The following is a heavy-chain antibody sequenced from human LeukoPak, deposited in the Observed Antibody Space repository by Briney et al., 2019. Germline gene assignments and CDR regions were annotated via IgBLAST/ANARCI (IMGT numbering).Heavy chain of an antibody. CDR1: GFTFSSYS. J-gene: IGHJ2*01. Sequence: PGGSLRLSCAASGFTFSSYSMNWVRQAPGKGLEWVSSISSSSSYIYYADSVKGRFTISRDNAKNSLYLQMNSLRAEDTAMYYCARDTLSTSGEYWYFALWGRGTLVTVSS. V-gene: IGHV3-21*01. CDR3: ARDTLSTSGEYWYFAL. CDR2: ISSSSSYI. D-gene: IGHD5/OR15-5a*01.